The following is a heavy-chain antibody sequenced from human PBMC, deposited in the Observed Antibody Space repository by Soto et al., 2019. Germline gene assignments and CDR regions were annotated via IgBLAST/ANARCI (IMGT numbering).Heavy chain of an antibody. J-gene: IGHJ3*02. V-gene: IGHV3-73*01. CDR1: GFTFSGSA. CDR3: TWDAATYAFAI. CDR2: IRSKANSYAT. D-gene: IGHD2-15*01. Sequence: EVQLVESGGGLVQPGGSLKLSCAASGFTFSGSAMHWVRQASGKGLEWVGRIRSKANSYATAYAASVKGRFTISRDDSKNTAYLQMNSLKTEDTAVYYCTWDAATYAFAIWGQGTMVTVSS.